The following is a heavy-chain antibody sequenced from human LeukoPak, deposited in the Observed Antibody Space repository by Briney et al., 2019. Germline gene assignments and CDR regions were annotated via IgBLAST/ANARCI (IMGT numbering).Heavy chain of an antibody. CDR2: ISWNSGSI. D-gene: IGHD3-3*01. V-gene: IGHV3-9*01. CDR1: GFTFHDYA. J-gene: IGHJ4*02. CDR3: AKGGMGWSGPFEY. Sequence: PGGSLRLSCVASGFTFHDYAMHWVRQVPGKGLEWVSGISWNSGSIAYADSVKGRFTISRDNAKRSLHLQMNNLRPDDTSFYYCAKGGMGWSGPFEYWGQGVLVTVSS.